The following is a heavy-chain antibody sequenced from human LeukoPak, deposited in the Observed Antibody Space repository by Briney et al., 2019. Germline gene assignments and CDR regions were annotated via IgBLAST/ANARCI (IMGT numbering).Heavy chain of an antibody. D-gene: IGHD6-13*01. CDR1: GGTFSSYA. CDR2: IIPIFGTA. Sequence: ASVKVSCKASGGTFSSYAISWVRQAPGQGLEWMGGIIPIFGTANYAQKFQGRVTITADESTSTAYMELSSLRSEDTAVYYCATYHPSSWYRAFDYWGQGTLVTVSS. V-gene: IGHV1-69*13. J-gene: IGHJ4*02. CDR3: ATYHPSSWYRAFDY.